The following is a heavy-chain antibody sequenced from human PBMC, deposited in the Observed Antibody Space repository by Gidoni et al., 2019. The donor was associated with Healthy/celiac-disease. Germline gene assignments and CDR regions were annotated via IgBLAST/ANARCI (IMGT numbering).Heavy chain of an antibody. CDR3: ARHEGYSSEADP. D-gene: IGHD6-19*01. CDR2: IYYSGST. CDR1: GGSISSYY. V-gene: IGHV4-59*08. J-gene: IGHJ5*02. Sequence: QVQLQESGPGLVKPSETLSLTCTVSGGSISSYYWSWIRQPPGKGLEWIGYIYYSGSTNYNPSLKSRVTISVDTSKNQFSLKLSSVTAADTAVYYCARHEGYSSEADPWGQGTLVTVSS.